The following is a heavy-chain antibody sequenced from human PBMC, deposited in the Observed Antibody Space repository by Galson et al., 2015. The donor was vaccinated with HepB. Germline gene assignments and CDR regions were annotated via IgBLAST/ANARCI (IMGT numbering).Heavy chain of an antibody. V-gene: IGHV3-30*02. Sequence: SLRLSCAASGFTFSSYAMHWVRQAPGKGLEWVAFIRYDGSNKYYADSVKGRFTISRDNSKNTLYLQMNSLRAEDTAVYYCAKDWYYYDSSGYGFFDYWGQGTLVTVSS. CDR3: AKDWYYYDSSGYGFFDY. CDR2: IRYDGSNK. D-gene: IGHD3-22*01. J-gene: IGHJ4*02. CDR1: GFTFSSYA.